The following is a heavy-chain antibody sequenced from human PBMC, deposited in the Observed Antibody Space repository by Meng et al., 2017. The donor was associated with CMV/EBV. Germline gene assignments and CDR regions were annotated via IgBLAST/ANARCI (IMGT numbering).Heavy chain of an antibody. J-gene: IGHJ6*02. Sequence: GSLRLSCAASGFTFSSYSMNWVRQVPGKGLEWVSSISSSSSYIYYADSVKGRFTISRDNAKNSLYLQMNSLRAEDTAVYYCARDYCSSTSCGNYYYYGMDVWGQGTTVTVSS. CDR1: GFTFSSYS. CDR2: ISSSSSYI. CDR3: ARDYCSSTSCGNYYYYGMDV. D-gene: IGHD2-2*01. V-gene: IGHV3-21*01.